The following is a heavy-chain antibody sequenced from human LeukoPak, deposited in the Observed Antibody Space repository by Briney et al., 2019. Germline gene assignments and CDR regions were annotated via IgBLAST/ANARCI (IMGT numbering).Heavy chain of an antibody. Sequence: GVPLRLSCAASGFTFSEYYMSWIRQAPGKGVEWVSFIRSNGSTIYYADSVKGRFTISRDNSKNSLYLQMNSLRAEDTAVYYCARDSDYDFDYWGQGTLVTVSS. CDR2: IRSNGSTI. CDR1: GFTFSEYY. CDR3: ARDSDYDFDY. V-gene: IGHV3-11*01. D-gene: IGHD4-17*01. J-gene: IGHJ4*02.